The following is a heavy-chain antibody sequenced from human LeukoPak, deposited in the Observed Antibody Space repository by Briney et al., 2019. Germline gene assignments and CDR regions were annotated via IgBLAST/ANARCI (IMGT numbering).Heavy chain of an antibody. D-gene: IGHD3-10*01. CDR3: AKGDPYGSGSYPVDY. CDR2: ISYDGSNK. J-gene: IGHJ4*02. Sequence: PGGCLRLSCAASGFTFSSYGMHWVRQAPGKGLEWVALISYDGSNKYYADSVKGRFTISRDNSKNTLYLQMNSLRPEDTAVYYCAKGDPYGSGSYPVDYWGQGTLVTVSS. V-gene: IGHV3-30*18. CDR1: GFTFSSYG.